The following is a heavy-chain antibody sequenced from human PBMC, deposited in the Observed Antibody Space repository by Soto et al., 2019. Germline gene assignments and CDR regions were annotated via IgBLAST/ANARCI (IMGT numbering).Heavy chain of an antibody. CDR2: INHSGST. CDR3: ARGRVVAATLYFQH. D-gene: IGHD2-15*01. J-gene: IGHJ1*01. Sequence: QVQLQQWGAGLLKPSETLSLTCAVYGGSFSGYYWSWIRQPPGKGLEWIGEINHSGSTNYNPSLKSRVPISVDTSKNQFSLKLSSVTAADTAVYYCARGRVVAATLYFQHWGQGTLVTVSS. V-gene: IGHV4-34*01. CDR1: GGSFSGYY.